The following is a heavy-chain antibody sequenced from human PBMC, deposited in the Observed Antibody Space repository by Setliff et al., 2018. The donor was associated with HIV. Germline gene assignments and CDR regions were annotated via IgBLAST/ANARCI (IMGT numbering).Heavy chain of an antibody. CDR2: IIPMFGTG. CDR3: ARGYYNFWSGYYDSSGTFDY. V-gene: IGHV1-69*05. D-gene: IGHD3-3*01. Sequence: RASVKVSCKASGYTFTSYGISWVRQAPGQGLEWMGGIIPMFGTGFYAQKFQGRVTITTDESRSTAYMELRSLRSDDTAVYYCARGYYNFWSGYYDSSGTFDYWGQGTLVTVSS. J-gene: IGHJ4*02. CDR1: GYTFTSYG.